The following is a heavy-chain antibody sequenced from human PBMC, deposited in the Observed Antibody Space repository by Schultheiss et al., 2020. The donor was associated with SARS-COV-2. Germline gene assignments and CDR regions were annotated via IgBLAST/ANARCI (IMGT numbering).Heavy chain of an antibody. D-gene: IGHD1-14*01. Sequence: GGSLRLSCAASGFIVSSNHMSWVRQAPGKGLEWVSAISGSGGSTYYADSVKGRFTISRDNSKNTLYLQMNSLRAEDTAVYYCARAVPEYPDFDYWGQGTLVTVSS. CDR1: GFIVSSNH. CDR2: ISGSGGST. V-gene: IGHV3-23*01. J-gene: IGHJ4*02. CDR3: ARAVPEYPDFDY.